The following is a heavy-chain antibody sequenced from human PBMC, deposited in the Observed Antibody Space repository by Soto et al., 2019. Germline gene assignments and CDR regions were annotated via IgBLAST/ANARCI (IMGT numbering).Heavy chain of an antibody. CDR3: ARGRGGTYDAFDI. J-gene: IGHJ3*02. CDR2: IYYSGTT. V-gene: IGHV4-59*01. D-gene: IGHD1-26*01. Sequence: SETLSLTCTVSSGSIGTYFWSWIRQPPGKGLEWIGYIYYSGTTNYNPSLKSRVTIFLDTSKNQFSLRLSSVTAADAAVYYCARGRGGTYDAFDIWGQGTLVTVS. CDR1: SGSIGTYF.